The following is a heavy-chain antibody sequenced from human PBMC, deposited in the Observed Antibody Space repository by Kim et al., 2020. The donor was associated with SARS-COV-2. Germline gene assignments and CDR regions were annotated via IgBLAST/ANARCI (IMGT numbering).Heavy chain of an antibody. Sequence: GGSLRLFCAASGFTVSSNYMSWVRQAPGKGLEWVSVIYSGGSTYYADSVKGRFTISRDNSKNTLYLQMNSLRAEDTAVYYCARDVATSYSSGWYPNYYYYGMDVWGEGTTVTVSS. CDR1: GFTVSSNY. J-gene: IGHJ6*04. CDR3: ARDVATSYSSGWYPNYYYYGMDV. CDR2: IYSGGST. D-gene: IGHD6-19*01. V-gene: IGHV3-66*01.